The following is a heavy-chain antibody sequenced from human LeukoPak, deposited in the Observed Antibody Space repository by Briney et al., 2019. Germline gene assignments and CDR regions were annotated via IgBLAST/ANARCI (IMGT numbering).Heavy chain of an antibody. D-gene: IGHD2-8*01. J-gene: IGHJ4*02. CDR2: INSNSGDT. CDR3: ARARCWIDY. CDR1: GYMFTGYY. V-gene: IGHV1-2*02. Sequence: ASVKVSCKTSGYMFTGYYIHWVRRAPGQGLEWMGWINSNSGDTKYAQKFQGRVTMARDTSITTVYMELSSLRSDDTAVYYCARARCWIDYWGRGTVVTVSS.